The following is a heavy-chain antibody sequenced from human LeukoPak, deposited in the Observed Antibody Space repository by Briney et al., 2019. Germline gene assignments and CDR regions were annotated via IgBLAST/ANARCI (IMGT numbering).Heavy chain of an antibody. D-gene: IGHD6-13*01. V-gene: IGHV3-48*03. CDR3: ARDTLNSRILRGYGMDV. J-gene: IGHJ6*02. CDR2: ISSSGSTI. CDR1: GFTFSSYE. Sequence: GGSLRLSCAASGFTFSSYEMNWVRQAPGKGLEWVSYISSSGSTIYYADSVKGRFTISRDNAKNSLYLQMNSLSAEDTAVYYCARDTLNSRILRGYGMDVWGQGTTVTVSS.